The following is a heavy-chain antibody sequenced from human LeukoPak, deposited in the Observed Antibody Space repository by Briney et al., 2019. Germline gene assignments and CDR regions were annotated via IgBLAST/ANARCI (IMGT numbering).Heavy chain of an antibody. J-gene: IGHJ4*02. CDR3: ARDVSRDGYSPFDY. Sequence: ASVKVSCKASGYTFISYAMHWVRQAPGQRLEWMGWINTNTGNPTYAQGFTGRFVFSLDTSVSTAYLQISSLKAEDTAVYYCARDVSRDGYSPFDYWGQGTLVTVSS. V-gene: IGHV7-4-1*02. CDR2: INTNTGNP. CDR1: GYTFISYA. D-gene: IGHD5-24*01.